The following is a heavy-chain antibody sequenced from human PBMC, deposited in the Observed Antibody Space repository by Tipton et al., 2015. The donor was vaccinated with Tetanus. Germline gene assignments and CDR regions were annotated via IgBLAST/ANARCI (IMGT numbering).Heavy chain of an antibody. CDR2: VYYTGST. Sequence: TLSLTCTVSGDSVSGYYWSWIRQPPGKGLEWIGYVYYTGSTNHNPSLKSRVTISMDRSKNQISLRLTSVTAADTAVYYCARANYDSSKKGPFDSWGQGSLVIVSS. V-gene: IGHV4-59*02. J-gene: IGHJ4*02. D-gene: IGHD1-7*01. CDR1: GDSVSGYY. CDR3: ARANYDSSKKGPFDS.